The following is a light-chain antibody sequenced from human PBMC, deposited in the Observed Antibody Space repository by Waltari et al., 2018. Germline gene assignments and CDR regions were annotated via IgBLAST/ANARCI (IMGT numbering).Light chain of an antibody. CDR3: SSYASSNTLI. V-gene: IGLV2-14*03. J-gene: IGLJ2*01. Sequence: QSALTQPASVSGSPGQSITISCTGTSSDVGAYSYVSWYQQHPGKAPKLTIYYVSKRPSGVSNRCSGSKSSNTASLTISALQADDEADYYCSSYASSNTLIFCGGTTLTVL. CDR1: SSDVGAYSY. CDR2: YVS.